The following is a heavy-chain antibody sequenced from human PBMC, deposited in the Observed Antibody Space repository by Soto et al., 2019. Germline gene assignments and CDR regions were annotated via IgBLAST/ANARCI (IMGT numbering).Heavy chain of an antibody. CDR1: GFTFSDYY. J-gene: IGHJ4*02. V-gene: IGHV3-11*01. CDR2: ISSGGNTM. D-gene: IGHD2-2*01. Sequence: GESLKISCSASGFTFSDYYMNWIRQAPGKGLEWLSDISSGGNTMYYADSVKGRFTVSRDNARNSLYLQMNSLTAEDTAVYYCSSDLRYCRRTSCYPHRAVLKEFFCCCWGQEPQVAISS. CDR3: SSDLRYCRRTSCYPHRAVLKEFFCCC.